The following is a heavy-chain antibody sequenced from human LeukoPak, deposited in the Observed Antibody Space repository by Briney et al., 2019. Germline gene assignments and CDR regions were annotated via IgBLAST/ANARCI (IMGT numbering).Heavy chain of an antibody. D-gene: IGHD2-2*01. CDR3: ARRYCRSTSCYYFDY. J-gene: IGHJ4*02. CDR2: VNVNRGDT. CDR1: GYTFTDYY. Sequence: ASLKVSCKDSGYTFTDYYMHWGRQAPGQGLEWMGWVNVNRGDTNYAQRFQGRVTMTRDTSITTAYMELSRLKSDDTAVYYCARRYCRSTSCYYFDYWGQGTLVTVSS. V-gene: IGHV1-2*02.